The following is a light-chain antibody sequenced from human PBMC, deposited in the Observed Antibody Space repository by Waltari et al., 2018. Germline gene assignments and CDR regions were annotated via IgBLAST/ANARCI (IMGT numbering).Light chain of an antibody. Sequence: DIVMTQSPDSLAVSLGERATINCKSSQGVLYGPNNKNYLAWYQQKPGQPPKLLIYWASTRESGVPDRFSGSGSGTDFTLTISSLQAEDVAVYYCQQYYSIPYTFGQGTKLEIK. V-gene: IGKV4-1*01. CDR2: WAS. CDR3: QQYYSIPYT. J-gene: IGKJ2*01. CDR1: QGVLYGPNNKNY.